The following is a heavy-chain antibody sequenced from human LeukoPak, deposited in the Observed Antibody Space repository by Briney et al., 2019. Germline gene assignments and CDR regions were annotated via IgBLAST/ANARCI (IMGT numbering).Heavy chain of an antibody. D-gene: IGHD3-3*01. J-gene: IGHJ3*02. CDR3: ARGRISIFGVVMMDAFDI. CDR2: IHYSGTA. V-gene: IGHV4-59*01. Sequence: SETLSLTCIVSGGSISGYYWSWIRQPPGKGLEWMGYIHYSGTANFNPSLKSRVTISVDTSKNQFSLKLSSVTAADTAVYYCARGRISIFGVVMMDAFDIWGQGTMVTVSS. CDR1: GGSISGYY.